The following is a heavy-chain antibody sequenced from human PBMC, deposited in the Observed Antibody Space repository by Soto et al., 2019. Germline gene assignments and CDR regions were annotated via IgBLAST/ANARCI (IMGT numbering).Heavy chain of an antibody. J-gene: IGHJ4*02. D-gene: IGHD2-2*01. CDR2: STCSGGST. Sequence: AGSLRLSCASSGFTFSSYAMNWVRQTPENDLEWVSGSTCSGGSTNYADSVKGRFTISRDNAKNTVYLQINILRAEVTAFFYCARDVYFFSTICSHGYWGQGTLVSVSS. CDR3: ARDVYFFSTICSHGY. V-gene: IGHV3-23*01. CDR1: GFTFSSYA.